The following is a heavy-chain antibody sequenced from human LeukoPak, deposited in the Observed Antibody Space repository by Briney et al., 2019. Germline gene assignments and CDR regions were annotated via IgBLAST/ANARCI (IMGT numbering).Heavy chain of an antibody. CDR2: ISSSSSYI. CDR3: AKDGTATSLRTFQY. CDR1: GFTFSSYS. D-gene: IGHD5-12*01. Sequence: GGSLRLSCAASGFTFSSYSMNWVRQAPGKGLEWVSSISSSSSYIYYADSVKGRFTISRDNAKNSLYLQMNSLRAEDTAVYYCAKDGTATSLRTFQYWGQGTLVTVSS. V-gene: IGHV3-21*01. J-gene: IGHJ1*01.